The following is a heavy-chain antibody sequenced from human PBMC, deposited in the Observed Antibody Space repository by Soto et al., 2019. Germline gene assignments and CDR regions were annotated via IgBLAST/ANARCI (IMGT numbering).Heavy chain of an antibody. CDR2: IDRSGGTS. V-gene: IGHV3-23*01. J-gene: IGHJ6*02. D-gene: IGHD2-2*02. Sequence: GGSLRLSCAAAGFTFRNYAMSWVRQAPGKGLEWVSAIDRSGGTSYYADSVKGRFTISRDNAKNTLYLQMNSLRADDTAVYYCARGDCSAAGCYIHYYYGMDVWGQGTTVTVYS. CDR1: GFTFRNYA. CDR3: ARGDCSAAGCYIHYYYGMDV.